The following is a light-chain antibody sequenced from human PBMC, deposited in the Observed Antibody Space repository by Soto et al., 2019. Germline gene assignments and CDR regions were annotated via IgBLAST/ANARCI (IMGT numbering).Light chain of an antibody. CDR2: DDS. CDR3: QQYGSSPIT. Sequence: EIVLTQSPGTLSLSPGGRATVSCRAGQSLSSNCLAWYQQKPGQAPRLLIYDDSSRVTGSPDRFSGSGSGTDFTLTISRLEPEDFAVYYCQQYGSSPITFGQGTRLEIK. J-gene: IGKJ5*01. V-gene: IGKV3-20*01. CDR1: QSLSSNC.